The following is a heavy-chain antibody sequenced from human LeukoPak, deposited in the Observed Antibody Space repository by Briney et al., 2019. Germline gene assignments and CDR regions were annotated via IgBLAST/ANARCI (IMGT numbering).Heavy chain of an antibody. CDR1: GFTFSSYW. CDR3: AREVVGATGEFDY. D-gene: IGHD1-26*01. V-gene: IGHV3-7*01. Sequence: GGSLRLSCAASGFTFSSYWMSWVRQAPGKGLEWVANIKQDGSEKYYVDSVKGRFTISRDNAKNSLYLQMNSLRAEDTAVYYCAREVVGATGEFDYWGQGTLVTVSS. CDR2: IKQDGSEK. J-gene: IGHJ4*02.